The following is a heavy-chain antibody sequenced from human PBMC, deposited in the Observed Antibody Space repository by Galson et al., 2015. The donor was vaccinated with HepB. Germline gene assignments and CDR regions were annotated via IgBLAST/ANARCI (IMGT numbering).Heavy chain of an antibody. CDR3: ARDLGLTGYLDY. D-gene: IGHD7-27*01. V-gene: IGHV1-46*01. CDR2: INPSGGST. CDR1: GYTFTTYY. J-gene: IGHJ4*02. Sequence: SVKVSCKAPGYTFTTYYMHWVRQAPGQGLEWMGIINPSGGSTTYAQKFQGRVIMTRDTSTSTVYMYVTSLRSQDTAVYYCARDLGLTGYLDYWGQGTLVTVSS.